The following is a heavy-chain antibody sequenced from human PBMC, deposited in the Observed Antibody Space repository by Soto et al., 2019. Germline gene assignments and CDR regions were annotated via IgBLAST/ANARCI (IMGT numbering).Heavy chain of an antibody. CDR1: GFTFGDSY. CDR2: ISPGSRYP. CDR3: VRGGGGGLFDP. D-gene: IGHD2-15*01. V-gene: IGHV3-11*06. Sequence: PWGSLRLSCAGSGFTFGDSYMSWIRQAPGKGLEWLSYISPGSRYPAYADSVKGRFTISRGNAKRSLYLQMMSLTAEDTAIYYCVRGGGGGLFDPWGQGTMVTVSS. J-gene: IGHJ5*02.